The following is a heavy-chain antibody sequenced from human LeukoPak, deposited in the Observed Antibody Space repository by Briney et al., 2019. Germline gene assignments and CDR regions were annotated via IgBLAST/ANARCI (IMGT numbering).Heavy chain of an antibody. CDR1: GGSLNGYY. J-gene: IGHJ4*02. Sequence: SETLSLTCSVSGGSLNGYYWSWIRQPPGKGLEWIGEINHSGTTNHNPSLKSRVTMSLDTSKNQFSLRLNSVTAADMAVYYCARVPLRFLEPFDFWGQGTLVTVSS. D-gene: IGHD3-3*01. CDR3: ARVPLRFLEPFDF. CDR2: INHSGTT. V-gene: IGHV4-34*01.